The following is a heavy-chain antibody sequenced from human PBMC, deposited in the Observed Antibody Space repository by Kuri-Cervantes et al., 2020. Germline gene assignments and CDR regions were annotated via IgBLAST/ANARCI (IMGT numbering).Heavy chain of an antibody. V-gene: IGHV3-21*01. CDR3: ARRGGFDWLLNYYYYGMDV. Sequence: GGSLRLSCAASGFTFSSYSMNWVRQAPGKGLEWVSSISSSSSYIYYADSVKGRFTISRDNAKNSLYLQMNSLRDEDTAVYYCARRGGFDWLLNYYYYGMDVWGQGTTVTVSS. D-gene: IGHD3-9*01. CDR1: GFTFSSYS. J-gene: IGHJ6*02. CDR2: ISSSSSYI.